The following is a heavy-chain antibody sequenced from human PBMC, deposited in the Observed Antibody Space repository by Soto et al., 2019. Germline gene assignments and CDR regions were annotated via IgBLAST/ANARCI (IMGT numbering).Heavy chain of an antibody. V-gene: IGHV4-31*03. Sequence: QVQLQESGPGLLKPSQTLSLTCTVSDGSISSGGYYWSWIRQHPGKGLDWIAYIYYSGSTYSNPSLKSRVTISVDTSKDQFSLRLRSVTAADTAVYYCARGYGGHSHPIDYWGQGTLVTVSS. J-gene: IGHJ4*02. D-gene: IGHD2-21*02. CDR2: IYYSGST. CDR3: ARGYGGHSHPIDY. CDR1: DGSISSGGYY.